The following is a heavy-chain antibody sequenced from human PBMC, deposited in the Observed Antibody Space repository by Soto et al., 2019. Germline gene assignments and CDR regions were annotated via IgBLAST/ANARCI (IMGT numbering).Heavy chain of an antibody. D-gene: IGHD4-4*01. Sequence: QVQLVQSGTEVTKPGSSVQVSCKVSGDTFRSNGISWVRQVPGQGLDWMGGIITIYGTVNYALKFLGRVTITADKSTSTAYMKLSGLRPEDTGVYSCARAAGVTVTTTILASWGQGPVFTVSP. CDR3: ARAAGVTVTTTILAS. J-gene: IGHJ4*02. CDR2: IITIYGTV. CDR1: GDTFRSNG. V-gene: IGHV1-69*14.